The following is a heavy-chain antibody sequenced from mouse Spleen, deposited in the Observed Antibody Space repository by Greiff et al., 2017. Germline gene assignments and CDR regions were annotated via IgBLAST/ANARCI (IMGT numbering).Heavy chain of an antibody. CDR2: IDPSDSYT. Sequence: QVQLKQPGAELVMPGASVKLSCKASGYTFTSYWMHWVKQRPGQGLEWIGEIDPSDSYTNYNQKFKGKATLTVDKSSSTAYMQLSSLTSEDSAVYYCARRIYYGNFDYWGQGTTLTVSS. D-gene: IGHD2-1*01. J-gene: IGHJ2*01. CDR1: GYTFTSYW. V-gene: IGHV1-69*01. CDR3: ARRIYYGNFDY.